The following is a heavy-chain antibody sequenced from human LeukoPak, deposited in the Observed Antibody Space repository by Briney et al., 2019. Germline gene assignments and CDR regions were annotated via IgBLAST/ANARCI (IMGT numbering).Heavy chain of an antibody. J-gene: IGHJ4*02. CDR3: AKASSSSSGGDY. D-gene: IGHD6-6*01. CDR1: GFTFSSYG. V-gene: IGHV3-30*18. CDR2: ISYDGSNK. Sequence: GSLRLSCAASGFTFSSYGMHWVRQAPGKGLEWVAVISYDGSNKYYADSVKGRFTISRDNSKNTLYLQMNSLRAEDTAVYYCAKASSSSSGGDYWGQGTLVTVSS.